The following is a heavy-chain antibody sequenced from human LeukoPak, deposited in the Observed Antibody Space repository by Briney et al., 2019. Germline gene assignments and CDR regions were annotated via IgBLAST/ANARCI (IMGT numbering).Heavy chain of an antibody. V-gene: IGHV3-21*01. J-gene: IGHJ4*02. CDR2: ISSSSSYI. CDR1: GFTFSSYS. CDR3: ARDKGYLDWLSPFDY. Sequence: GGSLRLSCAASGFTFSSYSMNWVRQAPGKGLEWVSSISSSSSYIYYADSVKGRFTISRDNAKNSLYLQMNSLRAEDTAVYYCARDKGYLDWLSPFDYWGQGTLVTVSS. D-gene: IGHD3-9*01.